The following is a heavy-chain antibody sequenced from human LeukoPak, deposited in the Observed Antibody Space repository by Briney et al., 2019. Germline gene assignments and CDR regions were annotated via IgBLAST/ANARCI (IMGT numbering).Heavy chain of an antibody. D-gene: IGHD4-17*01. CDR1: GGSISSYY. CDR2: IYHSGST. CDR3: AREPPYGDYAGGAFGAFDI. J-gene: IGHJ3*02. V-gene: IGHV4-59*12. Sequence: PSETLSLTCTVSGGSISSYYWSWIRQPPGKGLEWIGYIYHSGSTYYNPSLKSRVTISVDRSKNQFSLKLSSVTAADTAVYYCAREPPYGDYAGGAFGAFDIWGQGTMVTVSS.